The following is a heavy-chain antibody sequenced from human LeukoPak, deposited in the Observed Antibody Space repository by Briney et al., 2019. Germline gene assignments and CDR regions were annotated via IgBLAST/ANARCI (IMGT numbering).Heavy chain of an antibody. Sequence: GGSRRLSRTASGFTFGDHAMSWVRQAPGKGLEWVGFIRSKAYGGKTEYAASVKGRFTISREDSISIAYLQMNSLKTEDTAVYYCTRGPIQLWHYSGMDVWGQGTTVIVSS. J-gene: IGHJ6*02. CDR1: GFTFGDHA. D-gene: IGHD5-18*01. V-gene: IGHV3-49*04. CDR3: TRGPIQLWHYSGMDV. CDR2: IRSKAYGGKT.